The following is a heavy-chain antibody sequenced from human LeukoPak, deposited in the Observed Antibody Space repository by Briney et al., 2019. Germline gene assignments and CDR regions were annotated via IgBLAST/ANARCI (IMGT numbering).Heavy chain of an antibody. CDR3: ASGQGATVPQVGKNWFDP. CDR2: VNESGGT. Sequence: SETLSLTCAVYIDSFSNYHWNWIRQTPAKGMEWIGEVNESGGTNISPSLRSRVILSVDTSKNQFSLKLISVTVADTAIYYCASGQGATVPQVGKNWFDPWGQGTLVTVSS. CDR1: IDSFSNYH. D-gene: IGHD1-26*01. V-gene: IGHV4-34*01. J-gene: IGHJ5*02.